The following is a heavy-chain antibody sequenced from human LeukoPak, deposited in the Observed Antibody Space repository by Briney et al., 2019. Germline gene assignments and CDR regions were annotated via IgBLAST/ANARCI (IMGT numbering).Heavy chain of an antibody. CDR2: IYSGGST. D-gene: IGHD6-13*01. CDR3: ARKSGSSSWYYHAFDI. V-gene: IGHV3-53*01. J-gene: IGHJ3*02. CDR1: GFTVSSNY. Sequence: PGGSLRLSCAASGFTVSSNYMSWVRQAPGKGLEWVSVIYSGGSTYYADSVKGRFTISRDNSKNTLYLQMNSLRAEDTAVYYCARKSGSSSWYYHAFDIWGQGTMVTVSS.